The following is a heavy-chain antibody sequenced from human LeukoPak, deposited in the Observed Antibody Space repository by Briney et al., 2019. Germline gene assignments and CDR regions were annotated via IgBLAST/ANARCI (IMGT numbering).Heavy chain of an antibody. Sequence: PGGSLRLSCAASGFTFSSYWMSWVRQAPGKGLEWVANIKQDGSEKYYVDSVKGRFTISRDNAKNSLYLQMNSLRAKDTAVYYCAREWYLLVLGSGGAFDIWGQGTMVTVSS. CDR1: GFTFSSYW. CDR2: IKQDGSEK. V-gene: IGHV3-7*01. J-gene: IGHJ3*02. CDR3: AREWYLLVLGSGGAFDI. D-gene: IGHD3-10*01.